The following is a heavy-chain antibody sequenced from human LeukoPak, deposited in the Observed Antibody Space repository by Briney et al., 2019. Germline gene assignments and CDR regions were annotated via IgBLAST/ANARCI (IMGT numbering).Heavy chain of an antibody. CDR2: IGTSTSYI. CDR3: AKDSSYYYDSSGYYYVGQVDY. CDR1: GFTFSTYI. Sequence: GGSLRLSCAASGFTFSTYIMNWVRQTPGKGLEWVSSIGTSTSYIYYADSVKGRFTISRDNAKNSLYLEMNSLRAEDTAVYYCAKDSSYYYDSSGYYYVGQVDYWGQGTLVTVSS. J-gene: IGHJ4*02. V-gene: IGHV3-21*01. D-gene: IGHD3-22*01.